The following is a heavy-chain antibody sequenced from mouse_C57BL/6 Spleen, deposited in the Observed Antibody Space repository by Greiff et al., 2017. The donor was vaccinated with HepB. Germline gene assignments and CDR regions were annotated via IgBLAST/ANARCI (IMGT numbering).Heavy chain of an antibody. CDR1: GYTFTSYW. CDR2: IDPSDSYT. V-gene: IGHV1-50*01. D-gene: IGHD2-3*01. Sequence: QVQLQQSGAELVKPGASVKLSCKASGYTFTSYWMQWVKQRPGQGLEWIGEIDPSDSYTNYNQKFKGKATLTVDTSSSTAYMQLSSLTSEDSAVYYCARSGVIYDGPQAWFAYWGQGTLVTVSA. J-gene: IGHJ3*01. CDR3: ARSGVIYDGPQAWFAY.